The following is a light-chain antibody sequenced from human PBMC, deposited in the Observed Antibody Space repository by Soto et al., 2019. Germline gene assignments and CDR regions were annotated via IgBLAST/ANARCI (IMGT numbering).Light chain of an antibody. V-gene: IGKV2-30*01. CDR2: KVS. J-gene: IGKJ2*01. CDR3: MQGTHWPRT. CDR1: QSLVNSDGNTY. Sequence: DVVMTQSPLSLPVTLGQPASISCRSSQSLVNSDGNTYLNWFQQRPDQSPRGLIYKVSNRNTGVPDRFSGSGSATDFTLNISRVEAEDVGVYSCMQGTHWPRTFGQGTKLEIK.